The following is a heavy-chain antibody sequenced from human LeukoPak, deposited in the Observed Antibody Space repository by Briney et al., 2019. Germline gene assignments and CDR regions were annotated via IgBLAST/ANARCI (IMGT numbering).Heavy chain of an antibody. CDR1: GYTFTDYY. J-gene: IGHJ4*02. V-gene: IGHV1-2*02. CDR2: INPNRGGT. D-gene: IGHD4-23*01. Sequence: ASVKVSCKASGYTFTDYYLHWVRQAPGQGLEWMGWINPNRGGTTYAQKFQGRVTMTRDTSITTAYMELSRLRSDDTAMYYCARALDFGGNGYYFDYWGQGTLVTVPS. CDR3: ARALDFGGNGYYFDY.